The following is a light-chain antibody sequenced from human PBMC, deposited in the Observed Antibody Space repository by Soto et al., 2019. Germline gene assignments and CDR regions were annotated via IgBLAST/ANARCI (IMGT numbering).Light chain of an antibody. V-gene: IGKV1-39*01. CDR3: QQTYSTLAT. Sequence: DIQMTQTPSSLSASVGDRVTITCRASQSISIYLNWYQQKPGNAPKLLIYGASRLHSGVPSRLSGSGSGTDFSLTISSLQPEDSATYYCQQTYSTLATFGQGTKVEIK. J-gene: IGKJ1*01. CDR1: QSISIY. CDR2: GAS.